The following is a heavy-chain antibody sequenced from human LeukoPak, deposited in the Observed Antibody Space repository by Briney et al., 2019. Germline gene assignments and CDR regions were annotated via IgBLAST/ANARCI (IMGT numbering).Heavy chain of an antibody. J-gene: IGHJ4*02. D-gene: IGHD6-13*01. CDR1: GFTFSSYG. V-gene: IGHV3-23*01. CDR3: ARVRYSSSWYSRAGDYYFDY. Sequence: GGSLRLSCAASGFTFSSYGMSWVRQAPGKGLEWVSAISGSGGSTYYADSVKGRFTISRDNSKNTLYLQMNSLRAEDTAVYYCARVRYSSSWYSRAGDYYFDYWGQETLVTVSS. CDR2: ISGSGGST.